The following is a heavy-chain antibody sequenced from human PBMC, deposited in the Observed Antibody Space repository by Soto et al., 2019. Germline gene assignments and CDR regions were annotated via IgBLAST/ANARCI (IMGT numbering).Heavy chain of an antibody. D-gene: IGHD2-15*01. V-gene: IGHV1-46*03. CDR1: GYTFTSYY. Sequence: GASVKVSCKASGYTFTSYYTHWVRQAPGQGLEWMGIINPSGGSTSYAQKFQGRVTMTRDTSTSTVYMELSSLRSEDTAVYYCARGGHIVVVVAATPSWFDPWGQGTLVTVSS. CDR3: ARGGHIVVVVAATPSWFDP. J-gene: IGHJ5*02. CDR2: INPSGGST.